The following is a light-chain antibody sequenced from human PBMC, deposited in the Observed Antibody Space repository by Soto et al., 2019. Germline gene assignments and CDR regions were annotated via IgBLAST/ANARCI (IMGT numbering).Light chain of an antibody. CDR3: SSYTSSTTVV. V-gene: IGLV2-14*01. CDR1: SSDVGGYNY. Sequence: QSALTQPASLSGSPGQSITISCTGTSSDVGGYNYVSWYQQHPGKAPKLMIYGVSNRPSGLSTRFSGSKSGNTASLTISGLQAEDEADYYCSSYTSSTTVVFGGGTKLTVL. CDR2: GVS. J-gene: IGLJ2*01.